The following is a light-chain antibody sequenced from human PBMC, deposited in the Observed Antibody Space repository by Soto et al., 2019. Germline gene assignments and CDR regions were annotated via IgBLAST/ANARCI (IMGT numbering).Light chain of an antibody. CDR3: QQYKSWPYT. CDR2: GAS. J-gene: IGKJ5*01. CDR1: QSVSDK. V-gene: IGKV3-15*01. Sequence: EIVMTQSPATLSVSPGERATLXXXASQSVSDKSAWYQQKPGQAPRLLIFGASTRATGIPARFSGSGSGTEFTLTISSLQSEDFAVYYCQQYKSWPYTFGQGTRLEIK.